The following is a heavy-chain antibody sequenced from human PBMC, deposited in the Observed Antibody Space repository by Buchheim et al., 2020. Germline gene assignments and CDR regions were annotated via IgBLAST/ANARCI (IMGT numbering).Heavy chain of an antibody. CDR1: GFIFSTYA. CDR3: AKDPSLSGTYFDY. V-gene: IGHV3-23*04. CDR2: IRDSGGKT. D-gene: IGHD1-26*01. J-gene: IGHJ4*02. Sequence: EVQLVESGGGLVQPGGSLRLSCAASGFIFSTYAMSWVRQAPGKGLEWVSSIRDSGGKTYYADSVKGRFNIFRDNSKNTLDLQMNSLRAEDTAVYYCAKDPSLSGTYFDYWGQGTL.